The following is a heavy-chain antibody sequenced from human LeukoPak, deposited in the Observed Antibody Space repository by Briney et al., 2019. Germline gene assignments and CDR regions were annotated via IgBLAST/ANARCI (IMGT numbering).Heavy chain of an antibody. CDR1: GFTFSSYA. Sequence: GGSLRLSCAASGFTFSSYAMHWVRQAPGKGLEYVSAISSNGGSTYYANSVKGRFTISRDNSKYTLYLQMGSLRAEDMAVYYCARVDSSGLFDYWGQGTLVTVSS. CDR3: ARVDSSGLFDY. CDR2: ISSNGGST. D-gene: IGHD6-19*01. V-gene: IGHV3-64*01. J-gene: IGHJ4*02.